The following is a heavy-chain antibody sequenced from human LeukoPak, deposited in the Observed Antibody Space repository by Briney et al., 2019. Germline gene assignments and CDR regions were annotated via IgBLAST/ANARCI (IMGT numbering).Heavy chain of an antibody. CDR2: INQDGSQK. V-gene: IGHV3-7*01. Sequence: GGSLRLSCAASGFTFGSCWMNWVRQTPGKGLEWVANINQDGSQKFYVDSVKGRFTISRDNAKNTLYLQMNSLRAEDTAVYYCAREPGTAATNHYYYGMDGWGQGTTVTVSS. CDR1: GFTFGSCW. CDR3: AREPGTAATNHYYYGMDG. J-gene: IGHJ6*02. D-gene: IGHD2-21*02.